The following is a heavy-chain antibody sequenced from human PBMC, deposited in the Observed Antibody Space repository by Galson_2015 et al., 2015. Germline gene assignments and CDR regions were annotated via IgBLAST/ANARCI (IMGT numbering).Heavy chain of an antibody. CDR2: ISYDGSNK. Sequence: SLRLSCAASGFTFSSYDMHWVRQAPGKGLEWVAVISYDGSNKYYADSVKGRFTISRDNSKNTLYLKMNSLRAEDTAVYYCARAFVAYDAFDIWGQGTMVTVSS. D-gene: IGHD2-15*01. J-gene: IGHJ3*02. CDR1: GFTFSSYD. CDR3: ARAFVAYDAFDI. V-gene: IGHV3-30-3*01.